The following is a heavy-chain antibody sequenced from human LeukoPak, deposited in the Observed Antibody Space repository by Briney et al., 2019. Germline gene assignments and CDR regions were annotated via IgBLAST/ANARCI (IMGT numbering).Heavy chain of an antibody. J-gene: IGHJ4*02. V-gene: IGHV3-30*02. CDR1: GFTFSSYG. CDR2: IRYDGSNK. CDR3: AKDLDYYGSGTYPTDY. D-gene: IGHD3-10*01. Sequence: GGSLRLSCAESGFTFSSYGMHWVRQAPGKGLEWVAFIRYDGSNKYYADSVKGRFTISRDNSKNTLYLQMNSLRAEDTAVYYCAKDLDYYGSGTYPTDYWGQGTLVTVSS.